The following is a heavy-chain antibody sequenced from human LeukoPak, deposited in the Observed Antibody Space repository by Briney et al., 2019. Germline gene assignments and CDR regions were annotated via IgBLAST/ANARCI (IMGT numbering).Heavy chain of an antibody. D-gene: IGHD5-24*01. CDR3: ARDRQRWLPSEYFQH. V-gene: IGHV3-30-3*01. CDR2: ISYDGGNK. Sequence: PGGSLRLSCAASGFTFSSYAMHWVRQAPGKGLEWVAVISYDGGNKYYADSVKGRFTISRDNSKNTLYLQMNSLRAEDTAVYYCARDRQRWLPSEYFQHWGQGTLVTVSS. CDR1: GFTFSSYA. J-gene: IGHJ1*01.